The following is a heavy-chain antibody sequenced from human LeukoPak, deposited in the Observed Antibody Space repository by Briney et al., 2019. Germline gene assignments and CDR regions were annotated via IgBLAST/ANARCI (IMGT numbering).Heavy chain of an antibody. Sequence: SETLSLTCTVSGGSISSSNYYWGWIRQPPGTGLEWIGSIHYSGSTPRGNTYYNPSLKSRVTISVDTSKNQFSLKLSSVTAADTAVYYCAREKDYGDESLFDYWGQGTLVTVSS. D-gene: IGHD4-17*01. CDR3: AREKDYGDESLFDY. J-gene: IGHJ4*02. CDR2: IHYSGSTPRGNT. V-gene: IGHV4-39*07. CDR1: GGSISSSNYY.